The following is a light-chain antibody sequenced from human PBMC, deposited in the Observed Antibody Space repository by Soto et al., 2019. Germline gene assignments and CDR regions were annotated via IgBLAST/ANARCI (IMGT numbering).Light chain of an antibody. CDR2: VNIYGSH. V-gene: IGLV4-69*01. Sequence: QLVLTQSPSASASLGASVTLTCTLSSGHRNYAIAWHQQQPEKGPRYLMKVNIYGSHNKGDGIPDRFSGSSSGAERYLTISSLQSEDEADYYCQTWGTGIRVFGGGTKLTVL. CDR1: SGHRNYA. J-gene: IGLJ2*01. CDR3: QTWGTGIRV.